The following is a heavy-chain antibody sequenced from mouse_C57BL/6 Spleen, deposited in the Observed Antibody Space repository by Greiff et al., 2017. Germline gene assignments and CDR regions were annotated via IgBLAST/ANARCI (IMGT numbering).Heavy chain of an antibody. CDR3: ARVWLSFLDY. Sequence: EVKLMESEGGLVQPGSSMKLSCTASGFTFSDYYMAWVRQVPEKGLEWVANINYDGSSTYYLDSLKSRFIISIDNAKNILYLQMSSLKSEDKATYCCARVWLSFLDYWGQGTTLTVSS. CDR2: INYDGSST. CDR1: GFTFSDYY. V-gene: IGHV5-16*01. J-gene: IGHJ2*01.